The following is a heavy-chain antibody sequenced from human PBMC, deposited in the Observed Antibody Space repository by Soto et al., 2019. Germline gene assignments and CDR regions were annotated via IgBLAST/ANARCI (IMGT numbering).Heavy chain of an antibody. V-gene: IGHV3-21*01. Sequence: GGSLSLSCAASGFTFSSYSMNWVRQAPGKGLEWVSSISSSSSYIYYADSVKGRFTISRDNAKNSLYLQMNSLRAEDTAVYYCARDPGHLPSYLAAPIANYYYGMDVWGQGTTVTVSS. J-gene: IGHJ6*02. D-gene: IGHD6-13*01. CDR2: ISSSSSYI. CDR1: GFTFSSYS. CDR3: ARDPGHLPSYLAAPIANYYYGMDV.